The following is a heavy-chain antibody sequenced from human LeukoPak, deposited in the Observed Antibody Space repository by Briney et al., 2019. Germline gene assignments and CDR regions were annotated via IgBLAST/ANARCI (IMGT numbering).Heavy chain of an antibody. CDR1: GFTFSSYG. V-gene: IGHV3-30*18. CDR3: AKPGIPVAMGY. Sequence: GGSLRLSCAASGFTFSSYGMHWVRQAPGKGLEWVAVISYDGSNKYYADSVKGRFTIPRDNSKNTLYLQMNSLRAEDTALYYCAKPGIPVAMGYWAQGTLVTVSS. CDR2: ISYDGSNK. J-gene: IGHJ4*02. D-gene: IGHD6-19*01.